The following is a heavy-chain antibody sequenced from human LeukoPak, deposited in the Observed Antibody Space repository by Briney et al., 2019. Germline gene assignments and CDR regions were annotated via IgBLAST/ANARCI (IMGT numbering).Heavy chain of an antibody. CDR1: GFTFSRYS. CDR2: ISTSSSYI. Sequence: GGSLRLSCAASGFTFSRYSMNWVRQAPGKGLEWVSSISTSSSYIYYADSVKGRFTISRDNAKNSLYLQMNSLRAEDTAVYYCARDRYSSSPGRNWFDPWGQGTLVTVSS. D-gene: IGHD6-13*01. CDR3: ARDRYSSSPGRNWFDP. J-gene: IGHJ5*02. V-gene: IGHV3-21*01.